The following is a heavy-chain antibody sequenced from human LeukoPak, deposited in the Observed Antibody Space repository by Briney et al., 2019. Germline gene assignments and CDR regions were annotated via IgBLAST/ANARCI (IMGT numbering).Heavy chain of an antibody. CDR1: GFTFDDYG. CDR2: ISGSGGST. J-gene: IGHJ4*02. D-gene: IGHD2-21*01. CDR3: AKFLPTHIVVANYYFDY. Sequence: GGSLRLSCAASGFTFDDYGMSWVRQAPGKGLEWVSGISGSGGSTYYADSVKGRFTISRDNSKNTLYLQMNSLRAEDTAVYYCAKFLPTHIVVANYYFDYWGQGTLVTVSS. V-gene: IGHV3-23*01.